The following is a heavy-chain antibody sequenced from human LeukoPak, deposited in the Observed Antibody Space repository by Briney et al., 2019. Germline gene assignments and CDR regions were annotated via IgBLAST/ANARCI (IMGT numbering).Heavy chain of an antibody. Sequence: GGSLLLSCAASGFPFSSYSMNWVRQAPGKGLEGVSSISSSSSYIYYADSVKGRFTISRDNAKNPLYLQMNSLRAEDTAVYYCARDDRDSSGYNWFDPWGQGTLVTVSS. CDR3: ARDDRDSSGYNWFDP. D-gene: IGHD3-22*01. J-gene: IGHJ5*02. CDR1: GFPFSSYS. V-gene: IGHV3-21*01. CDR2: ISSSSSYI.